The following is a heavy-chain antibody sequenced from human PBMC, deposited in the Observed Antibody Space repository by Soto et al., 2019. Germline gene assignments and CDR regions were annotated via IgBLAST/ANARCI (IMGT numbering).Heavy chain of an antibody. V-gene: IGHV1-18*01. CDR3: VKDRDSNSWPSRDV. CDR2: ISPTSGSI. D-gene: IGHD3-22*01. Sequence: ASVKVSCKTSGYTFTRNGISWVRQAPGQGLEWMGWISPTSGSIKYAQKFQGRVIMTTDTSTSTAYMEVRSLRSDDTAVYYCVKDRDSNSWPSRDVWGPGTTVTVSS. J-gene: IGHJ6*02. CDR1: GYTFTRNG.